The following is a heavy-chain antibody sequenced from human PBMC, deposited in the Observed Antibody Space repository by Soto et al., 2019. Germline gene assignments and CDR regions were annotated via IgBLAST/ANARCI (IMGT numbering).Heavy chain of an antibody. V-gene: IGHV1-69*08. D-gene: IGHD1-20*01. CDR2: IIPILGIA. J-gene: IGHJ2*01. CDR3: AREVSCLWYFDL. CDR1: GGTFSSYT. Sequence: QVQLVQSGAEVKKPGSSVKVSCKASGGTFSSYTISWVRQAPGQGLEWMGRIIPILGIANYAQKLQGRVRISADKSTSPAYRELSSLRSEDTSVYYCAREVSCLWYFDLWGRGTLVTVSS.